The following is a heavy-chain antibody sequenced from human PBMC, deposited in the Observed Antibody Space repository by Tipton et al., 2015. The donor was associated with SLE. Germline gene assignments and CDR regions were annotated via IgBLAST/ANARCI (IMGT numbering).Heavy chain of an antibody. V-gene: IGHV4-30-4*01. D-gene: IGHD3/OR15-3a*01. CDR1: GGSISSGDYY. CDR3: ARDLGLLGFDY. CDR2: IYYSGST. Sequence: TLSLTCTVSGGSISSGDYYWSWIRQPPGKGLEWIGYIYYSGSTYYNPSLKSRVTISVDRSKNQFSLKLSSVTAADTAVYYCARDLGLLGFDYWGQGTLVTVSS. J-gene: IGHJ4*02.